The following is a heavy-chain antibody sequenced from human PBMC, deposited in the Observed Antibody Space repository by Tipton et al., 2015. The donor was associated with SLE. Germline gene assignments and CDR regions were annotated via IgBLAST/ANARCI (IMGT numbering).Heavy chain of an antibody. Sequence: GSLRLSCTVSGGSIITGSFYWSWIRQPAGKGLEWIGSIYYSGSTYYNPSLKSRVTISVDTSKNQFSLKLSSVTAADTAVYYCARDWCSSTSCYGYYYMDVWGKGTTVTVSS. CDR1: GGSIITGSFY. J-gene: IGHJ6*03. CDR2: IYYSGST. D-gene: IGHD2-2*01. V-gene: IGHV4-39*07. CDR3: ARDWCSSTSCYGYYYMDV.